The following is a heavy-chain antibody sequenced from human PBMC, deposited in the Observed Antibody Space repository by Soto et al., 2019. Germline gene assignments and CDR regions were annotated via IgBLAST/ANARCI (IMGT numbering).Heavy chain of an antibody. J-gene: IGHJ4*02. CDR1: GGTFSSYA. CDR3: ASRMTTVVSFDY. CDR2: IIPIFGTA. V-gene: IGHV1-69*13. D-gene: IGHD4-17*01. Sequence: SVKVSCKASGGTFSSYAISWVRQAPGQGLEWMGGIIPIFGTANYAQKFQGRVTITADESTSTAYMELSSLRSEDTAVYYCASRMTTVVSFDYWGQGTLVTVSS.